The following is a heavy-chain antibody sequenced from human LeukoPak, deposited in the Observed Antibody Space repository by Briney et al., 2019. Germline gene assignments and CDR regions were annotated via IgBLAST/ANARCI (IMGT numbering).Heavy chain of an antibody. Sequence: ASVKVSCKASGYTFTSYYMHWVRQAPGQGLEWMGIINPSGGSTSYAQKFQGRVTMTRDASTSTVYMELSSLRSEDTAVYYCARFPNTAMVMGLEYYYYGMDVWGQGTTVTVSS. CDR3: ARFPNTAMVMGLEYYYYGMDV. D-gene: IGHD5-18*01. CDR1: GYTFTSYY. J-gene: IGHJ6*02. V-gene: IGHV1-46*01. CDR2: INPSGGST.